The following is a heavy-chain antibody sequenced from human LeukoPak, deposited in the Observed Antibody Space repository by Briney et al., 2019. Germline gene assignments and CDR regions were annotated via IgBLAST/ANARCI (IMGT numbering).Heavy chain of an antibody. CDR2: ISSSSSYI. J-gene: IGHJ6*02. Sequence: PGGSLRLSCAASGFTFSSYSMNWVRQAPGKGLEWVSSISSSSSYIYYADSVKGRFTISRDNAKNSLYLQMNSLRAEDTAVYYCARGQYQLLSHYYGMDVWGQGTTVTVSS. D-gene: IGHD2-2*01. CDR3: ARGQYQLLSHYYGMDV. CDR1: GFTFSSYS. V-gene: IGHV3-21*01.